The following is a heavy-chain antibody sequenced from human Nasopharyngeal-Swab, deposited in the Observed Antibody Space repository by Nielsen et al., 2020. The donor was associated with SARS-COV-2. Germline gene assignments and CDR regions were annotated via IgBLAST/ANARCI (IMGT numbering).Heavy chain of an antibody. J-gene: IGHJ4*02. V-gene: IGHV1-3*01. CDR2: INAGNGNT. CDR3: ARGRRGYCSGGSCGGDWYFDY. CDR1: GYTFTSYA. Sequence: VKVSCKAYGYTFTSYAMHWVRQDPGQRLEWMGWINAGNGNTKYSQKFQGRVTITRDTSASTAYMELSSLRSEDTAVYYCARGRRGYCSGGSCGGDWYFDYWGQGTLVTVSS. D-gene: IGHD2-15*01.